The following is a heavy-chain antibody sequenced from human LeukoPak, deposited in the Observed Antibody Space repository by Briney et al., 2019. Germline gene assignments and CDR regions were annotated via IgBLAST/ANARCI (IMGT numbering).Heavy chain of an antibody. CDR1: GGSISSSSYY. CDR3: ARRSTPNYSGSYFDY. CDR2: IYYSGST. V-gene: IGHV4-39*07. Sequence: SETLSLTCTVSGGSISSSSYYWGWIRQPPGKGLEWIGSIYYSGSTYYNPSLKSRVTISVGTSKNQFSLKPSSVTAADTAVCYCARRSTPNYSGSYFDYWGQGTLVTVSS. J-gene: IGHJ4*02. D-gene: IGHD1-26*01.